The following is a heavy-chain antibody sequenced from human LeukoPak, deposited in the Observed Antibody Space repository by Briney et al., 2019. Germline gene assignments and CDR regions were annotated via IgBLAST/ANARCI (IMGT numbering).Heavy chain of an antibody. CDR3: AREGTDDFWSGTYYYGMDV. J-gene: IGHJ6*02. V-gene: IGHV3-53*01. Sequence: GGSLRLSCAASGFTVSSNYMSWVRQAPGKGLEWVSVIYSGGSTYYADSVKGRFTISRDNSKNTLYLQMNSLRAEDTAVYYCAREGTDDFWSGTYYYGMDVWGQGTTVTVSS. CDR2: IYSGGST. CDR1: GFTVSSNY. D-gene: IGHD3-3*01.